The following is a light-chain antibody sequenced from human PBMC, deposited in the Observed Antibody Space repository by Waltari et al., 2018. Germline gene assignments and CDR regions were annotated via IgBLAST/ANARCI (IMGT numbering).Light chain of an antibody. Sequence: IQLTQSPSSLSASVGDRVTITCRASPGISSNLDCYQQKPGKAPKLLISAASTLQSGVPLRFSGSGSGTDFTLTISSLQPEDFATYYCQQLNSYPITFGQGTRLEIK. CDR2: AAS. J-gene: IGKJ5*01. CDR1: PGISSN. CDR3: QQLNSYPIT. V-gene: IGKV1-9*01.